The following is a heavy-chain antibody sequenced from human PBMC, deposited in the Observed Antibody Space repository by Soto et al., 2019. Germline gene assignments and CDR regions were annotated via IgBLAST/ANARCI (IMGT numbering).Heavy chain of an antibody. D-gene: IGHD3-3*01. CDR3: ARDLLSGYDFWSGYYTLGLDV. CDR1: GGSISSGGYY. CDR2: IYYSGST. V-gene: IGHV4-31*03. Sequence: SETLSLTCTVSGGSISSGGYYWSWIRQHPGKGLEWIGYIYYSGSTYYNPSLMSRVTISVDTSKNQFSLKLSSVTAADTAVYYCARDLLSGYDFWSGYYTLGLDVWGQGTTVTVSS. J-gene: IGHJ6*02.